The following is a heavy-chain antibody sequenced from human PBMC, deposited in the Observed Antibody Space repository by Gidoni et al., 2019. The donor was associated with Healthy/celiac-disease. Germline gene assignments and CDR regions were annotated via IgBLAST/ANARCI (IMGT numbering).Heavy chain of an antibody. CDR2: ISVSGGST. D-gene: IGHD3-10*01. CDR1: GFTFSSYA. J-gene: IGHJ4*02. CDR3: AKGITMVRGVSGY. Sequence: EVQLLESGGGLVQPGGSLRLSCAASGFTFSSYAMSWVRPAPGKGLEWVSAISVSGGSTYYADAVKGRFTISRDNSKNTLYLQMNSLRAEDTAVYYCAKGITMVRGVSGYWGQGTLVTVSS. V-gene: IGHV3-23*01.